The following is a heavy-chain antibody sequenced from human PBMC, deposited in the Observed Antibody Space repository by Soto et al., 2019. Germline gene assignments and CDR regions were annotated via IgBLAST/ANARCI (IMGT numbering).Heavy chain of an antibody. CDR2: MSYDGRGK. CDR1: GFTFSTFA. J-gene: IGHJ4*02. CDR3: VSEATGTYYFDY. V-gene: IGHV3-30*04. Sequence: GGSLRLSCAGSGFTFSTFAMHWVRQAPGKGLEWVAVMSYDGRGKYYADSEKGRYTISRDNFKNTLFLQMNSLAPEDTAIYYCVSEATGTYYFDYWGQGT. D-gene: IGHD1-1*01.